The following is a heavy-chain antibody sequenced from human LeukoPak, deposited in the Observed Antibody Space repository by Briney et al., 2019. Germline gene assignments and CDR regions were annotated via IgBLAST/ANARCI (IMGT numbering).Heavy chain of an antibody. Sequence: SQTLSLTCAISGDSVSSSSVTWNWIRQSPSRGLEWLGRTYYRSTWYNDYAVSVRGRITVNPDTSKNQFFLHLNSVTPEDTAVYYCARRLTQYDCFDPWGQGILVTVSS. CDR1: GDSVSSSSVT. J-gene: IGHJ5*02. V-gene: IGHV6-1*01. CDR3: ARRLTQYDCFDP. CDR2: TYYRSTWYN. D-gene: IGHD2-2*01.